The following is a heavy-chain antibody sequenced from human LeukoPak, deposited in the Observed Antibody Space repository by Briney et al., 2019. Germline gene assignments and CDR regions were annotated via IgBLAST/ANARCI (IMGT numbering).Heavy chain of an antibody. V-gene: IGHV3-11*01. Sequence: GGSLRLSCVASGFTFSDYYMTWIRQAPGKGLEWVSYNTNRGTVMQYADSVKGRFTISRDSAGNSLYLQMNSLKAEDTAVYYCTRGHWGLDYWGQGTLVTVSS. CDR3: TRGHWGLDY. D-gene: IGHD7-27*01. J-gene: IGHJ4*02. CDR2: NTNRGTVM. CDR1: GFTFSDYY.